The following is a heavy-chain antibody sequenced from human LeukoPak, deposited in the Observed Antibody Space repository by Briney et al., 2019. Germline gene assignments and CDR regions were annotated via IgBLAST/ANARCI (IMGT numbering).Heavy chain of an antibody. CDR3: TRYNNVHFDY. J-gene: IGHJ4*02. D-gene: IGHD1-14*01. CDR1: GFTFSNYW. V-gene: IGHV3-33*08. Sequence: GGSLSLSCAASGFTFSNYWMTWVRQAPGKGLEWVAVIAYDGSRAFYADSVKGRFTISRDNSKNTMSVQMDDLRAEDTAVYYCTRYNNVHFDYWGQGTLVTVSS. CDR2: IAYDGSRA.